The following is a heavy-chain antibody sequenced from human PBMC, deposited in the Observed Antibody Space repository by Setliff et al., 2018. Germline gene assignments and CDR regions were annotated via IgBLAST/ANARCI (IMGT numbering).Heavy chain of an antibody. D-gene: IGHD3-3*01. Sequence: SETLSLTCTVSGDSISSRTHYWSWIRQPAGKGLEWIGQVYTSWSTNYNPSLKSRVTISLDTSKNQFSLNLSSLTAADTAVYYCARVSGFQYIDVWGKGTTVTVSS. J-gene: IGHJ6*03. CDR3: ARVSGFQYIDV. V-gene: IGHV4-61*09. CDR2: VYTSWST. CDR1: GDSISSRTHY.